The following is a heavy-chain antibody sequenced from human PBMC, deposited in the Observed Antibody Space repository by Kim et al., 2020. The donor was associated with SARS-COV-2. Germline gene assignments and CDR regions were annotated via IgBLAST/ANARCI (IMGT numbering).Heavy chain of an antibody. CDR2: IYSGGST. V-gene: IGHV3-66*01. CDR3: ARDVGPMVRGVIRTPDFDY. CDR1: GFTVSSNY. J-gene: IGHJ4*02. Sequence: GGSLRLSCAASGFTVSSNYMSWVRQAPGKGLEWVSVIYSGGSTYYADSVKGRFTISRDNSKNTLYLQMNSLRAEDTAVYYCARDVGPMVRGVIRTPDFDYWGQGTLVTVSS. D-gene: IGHD3-10*01.